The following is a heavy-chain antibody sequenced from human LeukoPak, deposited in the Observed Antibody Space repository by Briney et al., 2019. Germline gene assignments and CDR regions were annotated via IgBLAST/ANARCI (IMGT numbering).Heavy chain of an antibody. V-gene: IGHV3-30-3*01. J-gene: IGHJ6*03. CDR2: ISYDGSNK. CDR3: AKDWYYYGSGPVYYMDV. D-gene: IGHD3-10*01. Sequence: GRSLRLSCAASGFTFSSYAMHWVRQAPDKGLEWVAVISYDGSNKYYADSVKGRFTISRDNSKNTLDLQMNSLRAEDTAVYHCAKDWYYYGSGPVYYMDVWGRGTTVTVSS. CDR1: GFTFSSYA.